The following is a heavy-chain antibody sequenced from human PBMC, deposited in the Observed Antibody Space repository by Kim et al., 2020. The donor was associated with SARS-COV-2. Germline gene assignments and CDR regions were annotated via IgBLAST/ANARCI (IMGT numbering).Heavy chain of an antibody. V-gene: IGHV1-69*13. CDR3: ARRYCTNGVCYGGLTHFYYYGMDV. D-gene: IGHD2-8*01. J-gene: IGHJ6*02. Sequence: SVKVSCKASGGTFSSYAISWVRQAPGQGLEWVGGIIPIFGTANYAQKFQGRVTITADESTSTAYMELSSLRSEDTAVYYCARRYCTNGVCYGGLTHFYYYGMDVWGQGTTVTVSS. CDR2: IIPIFGTA. CDR1: GGTFSSYA.